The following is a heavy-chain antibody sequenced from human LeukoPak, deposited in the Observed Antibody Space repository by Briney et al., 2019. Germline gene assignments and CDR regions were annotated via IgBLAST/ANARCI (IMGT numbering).Heavy chain of an antibody. CDR2: ISSSGSTI. Sequence: PGGSLRLSCAASGFTFSSYEMNWVRQAPGKGLEWVSYISSSGSTIYYADSVKGRFTISRDNAKNSLYLQMNSLRAEDTAVYYCARGPLDYYYYYYMDVWGRGTTVTVSS. CDR1: GFTFSSYE. D-gene: IGHD2-8*01. J-gene: IGHJ6*03. V-gene: IGHV3-48*03. CDR3: ARGPLDYYYYYYMDV.